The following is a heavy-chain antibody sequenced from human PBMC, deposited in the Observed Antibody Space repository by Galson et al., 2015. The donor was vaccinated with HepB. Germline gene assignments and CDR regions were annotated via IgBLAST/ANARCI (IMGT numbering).Heavy chain of an antibody. CDR1: GFTFSNAW. J-gene: IGHJ3*02. D-gene: IGHD5-18*01. CDR2: IKSKTDGGTT. V-gene: IGHV3-15*01. CDR3: TTRYSLNAFDI. Sequence: SLRLSCAASGFTFSNAWMSWVRQAPGKGLEWVGRIKSKTDGGTTDYAAPVKGRFTISRDDSKNTLYLQMNSLKTEDTAVYYCTTRYSLNAFDIWGQGTMVTVSS.